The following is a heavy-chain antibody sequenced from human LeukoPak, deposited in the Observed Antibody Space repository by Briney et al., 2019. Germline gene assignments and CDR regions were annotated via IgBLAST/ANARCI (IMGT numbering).Heavy chain of an antibody. CDR2: IYYTGNT. Sequence: PSETLSLTCTVSGGSISSYYWSWIRQPPGKGLEWIGCIYYTGNTNYNPSLKSRVTISVDTSKNQFSLKLSSVTAADTAVYYCARQGPGSYSSSWYAAFDIWGQGTMVTVSS. CDR3: ARQGPGSYSSSWYAAFDI. V-gene: IGHV4-59*08. D-gene: IGHD6-13*01. CDR1: GGSISSYY. J-gene: IGHJ3*02.